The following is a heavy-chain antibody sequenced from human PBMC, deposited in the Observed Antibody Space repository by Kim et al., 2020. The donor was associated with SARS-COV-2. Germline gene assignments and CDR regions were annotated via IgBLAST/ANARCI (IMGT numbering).Heavy chain of an antibody. CDR3: AKEGRNIAVYYFDS. CDR2: ISGTGGST. V-gene: IGHV3-23*01. D-gene: IGHD6-19*01. Sequence: GGSLRLSCAASGFIFNNYAMSWVRQAPGKGLEWVSVISGTGGSTYYADSVKGRFTISRDNSKNTLYLQMNSLRAEDTAVYYCAKEGRNIAVYYFDSWGQGTLVTVSS. CDR1: GFIFNNYA. J-gene: IGHJ4*02.